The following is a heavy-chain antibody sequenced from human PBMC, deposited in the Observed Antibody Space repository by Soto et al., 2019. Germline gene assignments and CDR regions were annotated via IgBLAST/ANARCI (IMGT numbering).Heavy chain of an antibody. Sequence: LSLTCTVSGGSISSGGYYWSWIRQPPGKGLEWIGYIYYSGSTYYNPSLKSRVTISVDTSKNQFSLKLSSVTAADTAVYYCAREYCSGGSCFYYYYGMDVWGQGTTVTVSS. V-gene: IGHV4-30-4*01. CDR2: IYYSGST. CDR3: AREYCSGGSCFYYYYGMDV. D-gene: IGHD2-15*01. CDR1: GGSISSGGYY. J-gene: IGHJ6*02.